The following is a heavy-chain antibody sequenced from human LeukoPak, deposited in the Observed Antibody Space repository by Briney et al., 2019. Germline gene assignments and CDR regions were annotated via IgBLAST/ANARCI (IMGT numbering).Heavy chain of an antibody. CDR2: IYSSGSA. V-gene: IGHV4-61*02. J-gene: IGHJ6*03. CDR1: GGSISSGSYH. Sequence: PSQTLSLTCTVSGGSISSGSYHWSWIRQPAGKRLEWIGRIYSSGSAIYNPSLKSRVTMSVDTSKNQFSLKLTSVTAADTAVYYCARETSQKGAHYMDVWGKGTTVTISS. CDR3: ARETSQKGAHYMDV. D-gene: IGHD3-16*01.